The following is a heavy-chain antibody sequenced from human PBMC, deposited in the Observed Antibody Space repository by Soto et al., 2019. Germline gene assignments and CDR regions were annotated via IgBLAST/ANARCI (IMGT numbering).Heavy chain of an antibody. D-gene: IGHD1-1*01. Sequence: QVQLVQSGAEVKKPGSSVKVSCKASGGTFSSYAISWVRQAPGQGLEWMGGIIPIFGTANYAQKFQGRVTITADESTSTAYMELSSLRSEATAVYYCARDLRYEGGPQYFQHWGQGTLVTVSS. CDR1: GGTFSSYA. CDR2: IIPIFGTA. CDR3: ARDLRYEGGPQYFQH. V-gene: IGHV1-69*12. J-gene: IGHJ1*01.